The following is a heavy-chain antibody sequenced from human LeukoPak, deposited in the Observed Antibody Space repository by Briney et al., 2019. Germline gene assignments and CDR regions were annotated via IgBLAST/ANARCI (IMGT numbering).Heavy chain of an antibody. D-gene: IGHD3-22*01. CDR3: ARAGAPYYYDSSGYYYFDY. CDR2: ISSSSSYI. J-gene: IGHJ4*02. Sequence: GGSLRLSCAASGFTFSSYSMNWVRQAPGKGLEWVSSISSSSSYIYYADSVKGRFTISRDNAKNSLYLQMNSLRAEDTAVYYCARAGAPYYYDSSGYYYFDYWGQGTLVTVSS. CDR1: GFTFSSYS. V-gene: IGHV3-21*01.